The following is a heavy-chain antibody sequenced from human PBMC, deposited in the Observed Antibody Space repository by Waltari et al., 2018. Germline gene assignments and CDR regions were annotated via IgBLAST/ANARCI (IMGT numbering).Heavy chain of an antibody. CDR1: GGSFSGYY. CDR2: INHSGST. Sequence: QVQLQQWGAGLLKPSETLSLTCAVYGGSFSGYYWSWIRPPPGKGLEWIGEINHSGSTNYNPSLKSRVTISVDTSKNQFSLKLSSVTAADTAVYYCARPHCSGGSCPGWFDPWGQGTLVTVSS. J-gene: IGHJ5*02. D-gene: IGHD2-15*01. V-gene: IGHV4-34*01. CDR3: ARPHCSGGSCPGWFDP.